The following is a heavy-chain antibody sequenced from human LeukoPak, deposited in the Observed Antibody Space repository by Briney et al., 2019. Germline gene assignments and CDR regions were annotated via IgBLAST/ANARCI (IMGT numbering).Heavy chain of an antibody. D-gene: IGHD3-10*01. CDR2: IYYSGST. CDR1: GGSISSYY. J-gene: IGHJ4*02. V-gene: IGHV4-59*01. Sequence: SETLSLTCTVSGGSISSYYWSWMRQPPGKGLEWIGYIYYSGSTNYNPSLKSRVTISVDTSKNQFSLKLSSVTAADTAVYYCARRSGTPRFYFDYWGQGTLVTVST. CDR3: ARRSGTPRFYFDY.